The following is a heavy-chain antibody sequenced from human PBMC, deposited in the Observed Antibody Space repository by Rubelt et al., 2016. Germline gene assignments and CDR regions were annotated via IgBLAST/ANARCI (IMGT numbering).Heavy chain of an antibody. Sequence: GGSTYYADSVKGWFTISRDNSKNTLYLQMNSLRAEDTAVYYCAKGGNGYDFVDYWGQGTLVTVSS. CDR2: GGST. V-gene: IGHV3-23*01. D-gene: IGHD5-12*01. CDR3: AKGGNGYDFVDY. J-gene: IGHJ4*02.